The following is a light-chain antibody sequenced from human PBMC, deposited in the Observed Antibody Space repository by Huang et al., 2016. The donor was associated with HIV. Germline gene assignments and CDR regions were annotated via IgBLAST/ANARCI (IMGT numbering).Light chain of an antibody. CDR2: AAS. CDR3: QQGYSTPYT. V-gene: IGKV1-39*01. J-gene: IGKJ2*01. CDR1: QTISTF. Sequence: DIQMTQSPSSLSASVGDRVTLTCRANQTISTFLNWYQQKPGKAPKLLIYAASSLQSGVPSKCSGSGSGTDFTLTISSLQPEDFATYYCQQGYSTPYTFGQGTKLEIK.